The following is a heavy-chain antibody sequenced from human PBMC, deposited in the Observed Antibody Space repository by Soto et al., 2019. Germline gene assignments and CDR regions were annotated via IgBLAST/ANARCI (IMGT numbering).Heavy chain of an antibody. CDR2: IIPIFGTA. CDR1: GGTFSSYA. Sequence: ASVKVSCKASGGTFSSYAISCVRQAPGQGLKWMGGIIPIFGTANYAQKFQGRVTITADESTSTAYMELSSLRSEDTAVYYCARGVSYYYDSSGHYSHACDIWGQGTMVTVSS. J-gene: IGHJ3*02. D-gene: IGHD3-22*01. V-gene: IGHV1-69*13. CDR3: ARGVSYYYDSSGHYSHACDI.